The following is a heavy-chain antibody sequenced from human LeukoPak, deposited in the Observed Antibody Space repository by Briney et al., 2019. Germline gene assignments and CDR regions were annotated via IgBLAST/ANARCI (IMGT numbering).Heavy chain of an antibody. CDR1: GYTFTSYG. V-gene: IGHV1-18*01. Sequence: ASVKVSCKASGYTFTSYGISWVRRAPGQGLEWMGWISAYNGNTNYAQKLQGRVSMTTDTSTSTAYMELRSLRSDDTAVYYCARDYDFWSGSDAFDIWGQGTMVTVSS. CDR2: ISAYNGNT. CDR3: ARDYDFWSGSDAFDI. D-gene: IGHD3-3*01. J-gene: IGHJ3*02.